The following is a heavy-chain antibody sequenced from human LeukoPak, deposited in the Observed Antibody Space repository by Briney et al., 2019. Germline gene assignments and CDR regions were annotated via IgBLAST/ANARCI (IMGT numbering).Heavy chain of an antibody. CDR2: ISYDGSNK. J-gene: IGHJ6*02. CDR3: AKVISSGSVGYYYGMDV. CDR1: GFTFSSYG. D-gene: IGHD6-19*01. Sequence: GGSLRLSCVASGFTFSSYGMHWVRQAPGKGLEWVAVISYDGSNKYYADSVKGRFTISRDNSKNTLYLQMNSLRAEDTAVYYCAKVISSGSVGYYYGMDVWGQGTTVTVSS. V-gene: IGHV3-30*18.